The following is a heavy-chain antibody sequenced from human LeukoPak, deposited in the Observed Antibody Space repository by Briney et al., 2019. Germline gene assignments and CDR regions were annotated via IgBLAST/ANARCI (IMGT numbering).Heavy chain of an antibody. J-gene: IGHJ3*02. D-gene: IGHD1-20*01. CDR2: IYYSGSA. CDR1: GGSISSSGYS. V-gene: IGHV4-61*08. Sequence: SETLSLTCNVSGGSISSSGYSWGWIRQPPGKGLEWIGYIYYSGSANYNPSLKSRVTISVDTSKNQFSLKLSSVTAADTAVYYCARESITGTLPFDIWGQGTMVTVSS. CDR3: ARESITGTLPFDI.